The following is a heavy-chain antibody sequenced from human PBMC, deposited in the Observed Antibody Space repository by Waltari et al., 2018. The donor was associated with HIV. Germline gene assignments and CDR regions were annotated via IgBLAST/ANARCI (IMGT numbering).Heavy chain of an antibody. CDR3: ARGRGYYFGSPYYFDS. J-gene: IGHJ4*02. CDR1: GVAFDDYW. D-gene: IGHD3-10*01. CDR2: IKRDGSDK. V-gene: IGHV3-7*01. Sequence: EVQVVVSGGALVQPGGSLRLSCAASGVAFDDYWMTWVRQAPGKGLEWVASIKRDGSDKSYVDSVKGRFSVSRDNAKSSLYLQMSSLRVEDTALYFCARGRGYYFGSPYYFDSWGQGTLVTVSS.